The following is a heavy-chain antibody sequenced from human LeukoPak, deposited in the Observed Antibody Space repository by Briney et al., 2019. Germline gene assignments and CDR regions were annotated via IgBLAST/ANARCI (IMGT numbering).Heavy chain of an antibody. V-gene: IGHV1-24*01. J-gene: IGHJ4*02. CDR1: GYTLTELS. Sequence: ASVKVSCKVTGYTLTELSMHWVRQAPGKGLEWMGGFDPEDGETIYAQKFQGRVTMTEDTSTDTAYIELSSLRSEDTAVYYCATVGAYYDSSGYIGWGQGTLVTVSS. D-gene: IGHD3-22*01. CDR3: ATVGAYYDSSGYIG. CDR2: FDPEDGET.